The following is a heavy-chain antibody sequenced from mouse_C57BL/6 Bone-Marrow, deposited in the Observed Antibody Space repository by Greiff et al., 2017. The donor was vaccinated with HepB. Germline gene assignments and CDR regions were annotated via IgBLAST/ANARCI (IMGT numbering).Heavy chain of an antibody. CDR3: ARSYDYDWYFDV. CDR2: ISSGSSTI. CDR1: GFTFSDYG. D-gene: IGHD2-4*01. Sequence: EVKLVESGGGLVKPGGSLKLSCAASGFTFSDYGMHWVRQAPEKGLEWVAYISSGSSTIYYADTVKGRFTISRDNAKNTLFLQMTSLRSEDTAMYYCARSYDYDWYFDVWGTGTTVTVSS. V-gene: IGHV5-17*01. J-gene: IGHJ1*03.